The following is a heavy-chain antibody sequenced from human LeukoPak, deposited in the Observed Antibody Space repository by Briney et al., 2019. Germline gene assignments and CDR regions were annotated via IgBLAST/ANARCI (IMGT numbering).Heavy chain of an antibody. J-gene: IGHJ3*02. V-gene: IGHV3-48*01. D-gene: IGHD6-19*01. Sequence: GGSLRLSCAASGFRFSSYSMNWVRQAPGKGLEWISYISSSSSTIYYADSVKGRFTISRDNAKNSLYLQMNSLRAEDTAVYYCARDKSYSSGWYPDAFDIWGQGTMVTVSS. CDR1: GFRFSSYS. CDR3: ARDKSYSSGWYPDAFDI. CDR2: ISSSSSTI.